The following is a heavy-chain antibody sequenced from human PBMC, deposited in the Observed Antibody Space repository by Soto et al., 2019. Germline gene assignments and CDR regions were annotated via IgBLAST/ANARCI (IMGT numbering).Heavy chain of an antibody. Sequence: QVQLQQWGAGLLKPSETLSLTCAVYGGSFSGYYWSWIRQPPGKGLEWIGEINHSGSTNYNPSLKGRVTISVDTSKNQCSLKLSSVTAADTAVYYCARRGWGTVTRPYFQHWGQGTLVTVSS. CDR3: ARRGWGTVTRPYFQH. J-gene: IGHJ1*01. CDR2: INHSGST. V-gene: IGHV4-34*01. CDR1: GGSFSGYY. D-gene: IGHD4-17*01.